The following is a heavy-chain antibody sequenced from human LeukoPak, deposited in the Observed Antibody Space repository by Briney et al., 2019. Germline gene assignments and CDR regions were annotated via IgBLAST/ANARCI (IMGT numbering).Heavy chain of an antibody. V-gene: IGHV3-23*01. J-gene: IGHJ4*02. CDR1: GFTFTTYA. CDR3: ARWHRGVTTWLDY. Sequence: PGGSLRLSCAASGFTFTTYAMNWARQAPGKGLEWVSTISGSGGGTFYADSVKGRFTISRDNSKNTLYLQMNSLRAEDTAVYYCARWHRGVTTWLDYWGQGTLVTASS. D-gene: IGHD4-17*01. CDR2: ISGSGGGT.